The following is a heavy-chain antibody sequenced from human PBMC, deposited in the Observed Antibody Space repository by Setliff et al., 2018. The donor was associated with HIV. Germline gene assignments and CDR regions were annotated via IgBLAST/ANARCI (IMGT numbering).Heavy chain of an antibody. D-gene: IGHD3-9*01. CDR2: ISSSGNT. CDR3: ARTIRRYFDIFDN. Sequence: SETLSLTCTVSGGSISSTSYYWGWIRQPPGTGLEWIGSISSSGNTYYNPSLKSRVTTSVDTPKNQFSLKLNSVTAAGTAVYYCARTIRRYFDIFDNWGQGTLVTVSS. V-gene: IGHV4-39*01. CDR1: GGSISSTSYY. J-gene: IGHJ4*02.